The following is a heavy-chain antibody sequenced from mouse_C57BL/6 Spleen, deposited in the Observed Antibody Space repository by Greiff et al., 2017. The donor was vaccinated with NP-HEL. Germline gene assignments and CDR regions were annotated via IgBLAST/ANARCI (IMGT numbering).Heavy chain of an antibody. CDR3: ARWDYDDPYYAMDY. D-gene: IGHD2-4*01. V-gene: IGHV1-76*01. CDR2: IYPGSGNT. CDR1: GYTFTDYY. Sequence: QVQLQQSGAELVRPGASVKLSCKASGYTFTDYYINWVKQRPGQGLEWIARIYPGSGNTYYNEKFKGKATLTAEKSSSTAYMQLSSLTSEDSAVYFCARWDYDDPYYAMDYWGQGTSVTVSS. J-gene: IGHJ4*01.